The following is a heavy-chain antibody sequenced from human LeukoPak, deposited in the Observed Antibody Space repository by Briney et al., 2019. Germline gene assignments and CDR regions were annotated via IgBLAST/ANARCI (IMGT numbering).Heavy chain of an antibody. CDR2: ISSDNTYT. CDR3: VRGGPYGDYDAY. Sequence: GGSLRLSCAVSGFTSSDYYMSWVRQAPGKEMECVSYISSDNTYTNYADSVRGRFTISGDNAKNSLYLQMNSLRAEDTAVYYCVRGGPYGDYDAYWGQGTLVTVSS. J-gene: IGHJ4*02. CDR1: GFTSSDYY. V-gene: IGHV3-11*06. D-gene: IGHD4-17*01.